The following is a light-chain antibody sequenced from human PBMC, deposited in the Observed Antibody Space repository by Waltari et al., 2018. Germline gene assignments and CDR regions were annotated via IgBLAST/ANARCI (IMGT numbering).Light chain of an antibody. CDR1: SGHNSYA. Sequence: QLVVTQSPSASASLGASVKLTCTLSSGHNSYAIAWHQQQPEKGPRYLMKLNSDGSHNKGDRIPYRFSGSSSGTERYHTISGLQPEDEADYYCQTWGTGIHVFGTGTKVTVL. CDR2: LNSDGSH. V-gene: IGLV4-69*01. J-gene: IGLJ1*01. CDR3: QTWGTGIHV.